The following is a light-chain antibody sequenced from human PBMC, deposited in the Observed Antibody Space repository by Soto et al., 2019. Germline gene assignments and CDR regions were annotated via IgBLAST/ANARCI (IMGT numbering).Light chain of an antibody. Sequence: VLTQAPAPLSLCPGERATLSCSASQSLSSNFLAWYQQKPGQAPRLLIYDSSTRATGFPDRFSGSGSGTDFTLTISRLEPEDFAVYYCQQYGSSRGAFGQGTKVDIK. CDR2: DSS. V-gene: IGKV3-20*01. J-gene: IGKJ1*01. CDR1: QSLSSNF. CDR3: QQYGSSRGA.